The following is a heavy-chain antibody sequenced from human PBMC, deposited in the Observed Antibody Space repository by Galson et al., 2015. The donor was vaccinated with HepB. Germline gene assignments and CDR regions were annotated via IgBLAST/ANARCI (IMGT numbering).Heavy chain of an antibody. V-gene: IGHV4-30-4*01. CDR3: ARANWFGELSLDS. CDR2: INYGGTT. J-gene: IGHJ4*02. Sequence: TLSLTCTVSDVSINSGDHYWGWIRQAPGRGLEWIGYINYGGTTFYNLSLEGRVTISVDTSKNQFSLKLTSVTAPDSAVYYCARANWFGELSLDSWGQGTLVTVSS. CDR1: DVSINSGDHY. D-gene: IGHD3-10*01.